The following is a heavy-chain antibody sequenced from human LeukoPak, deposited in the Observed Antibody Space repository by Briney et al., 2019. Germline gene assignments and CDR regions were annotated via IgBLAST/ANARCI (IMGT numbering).Heavy chain of an antibody. V-gene: IGHV4-39*07. CDR1: GGSISSSSYY. CDR2: IYYSGST. CDR3: ARDSGYYGSGSYSSYFDY. J-gene: IGHJ4*02. Sequence: PSETLSLTCTVSGGSISSSSYYWGWIRQPPGKGLEWIGSIYYSGSTYYNPSLKSRVTISVDTSKNQFSLKLSSVTAADTAVYYCARDSGYYGSGSYSSYFDYWGQGTLVTVSS. D-gene: IGHD3-10*01.